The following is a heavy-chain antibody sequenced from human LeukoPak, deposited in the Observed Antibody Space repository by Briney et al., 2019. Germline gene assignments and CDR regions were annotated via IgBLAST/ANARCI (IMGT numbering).Heavy chain of an antibody. V-gene: IGHV4-34*01. CDR1: GGSFSGYY. D-gene: IGHD4-11*01. Sequence: SETLSLTCAVYGGSFSGYYWSWIRQPPGKGLEWIGEINHSGSTNYNPSLKSRVAISVDTSKNQFSLKLFSVTAADTALYYCARKEGRPDYHPLFDYWGQGLLVTVSS. CDR3: ARKEGRPDYHPLFDY. CDR2: INHSGST. J-gene: IGHJ4*02.